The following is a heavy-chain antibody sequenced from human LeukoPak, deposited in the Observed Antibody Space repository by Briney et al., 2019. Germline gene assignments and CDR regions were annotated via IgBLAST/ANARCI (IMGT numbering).Heavy chain of an antibody. Sequence: GGSLRLSCAASGFSFSNAWMSWVRQAPGKGLQWVGRTGNKASRFTTEYAASVKGRFIISRDDSKNSLYLQMNSLKTEDTALYYCTRGYSGKSVYAFDIWGQGTMVTVSS. J-gene: IGHJ3*02. D-gene: IGHD5-12*01. CDR2: TGNKASRFTT. CDR1: GFSFSNAW. V-gene: IGHV3-72*01. CDR3: TRGYSGKSVYAFDI.